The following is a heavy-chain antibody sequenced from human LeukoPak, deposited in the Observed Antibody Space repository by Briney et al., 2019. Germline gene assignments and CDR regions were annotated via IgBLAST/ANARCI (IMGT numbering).Heavy chain of an antibody. Sequence: GGSLRLSCAASGFTFSGSTMHWVRQASGKGLEWVGRIRSKANSYATAYAASVKGRFTISRDDSKNMAYLQMNSLKTEDTAVYYCISLDYYGSGSLAWGQGTLVTVSS. V-gene: IGHV3-73*01. D-gene: IGHD3-10*01. J-gene: IGHJ5*02. CDR3: ISLDYYGSGSLA. CDR1: GFTFSGST. CDR2: IRSKANSYAT.